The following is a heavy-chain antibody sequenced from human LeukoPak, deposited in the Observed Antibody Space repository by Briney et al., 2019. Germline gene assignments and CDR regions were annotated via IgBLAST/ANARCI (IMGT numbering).Heavy chain of an antibody. CDR2: ISSSGSTI. CDR1: GFTFSSYE. CDR3: ALGRYCSGGSCLSG. Sequence: GGSLRLSCAASGFTFSSYEMNWVRQAPGKGLEWVSYISSSGSTIYYADSVKGRFTISRDNAKNSLYLQMNSLRAEDTAVYYCALGRYCSGGSCLSGWGQGTLVTVSS. D-gene: IGHD2-15*01. J-gene: IGHJ4*02. V-gene: IGHV3-48*03.